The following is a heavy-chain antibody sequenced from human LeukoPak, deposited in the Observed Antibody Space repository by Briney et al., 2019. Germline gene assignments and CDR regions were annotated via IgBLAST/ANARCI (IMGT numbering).Heavy chain of an antibody. V-gene: IGHV4-39*01. D-gene: IGHD3-10*01. Sequence: SETLSLTCTVSGGSISSSSYYWGWIRQPPGKGLEWIGSIYYSGSTYYNPSLKSRVTISVDTSKNQFSLKLSSVTAADTAVYYCARHRAPVTVVLWFGELWGAFDIWGQGTMVTVSS. CDR1: GGSISSSSYY. J-gene: IGHJ3*02. CDR3: ARHRAPVTVVLWFGELWGAFDI. CDR2: IYYSGST.